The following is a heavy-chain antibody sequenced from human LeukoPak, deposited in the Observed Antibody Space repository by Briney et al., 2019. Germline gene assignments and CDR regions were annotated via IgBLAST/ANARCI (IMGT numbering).Heavy chain of an antibody. Sequence: SETLSLTCSVSGGSISSSSYYWGWIRQPPGKGLEWIGSIYYSGSTYYNPSLKSRVTISVDTSKNQFSLKLSSVTAADTAVYYCARRPTVAGTSFDYWGQGTLVTVSS. CDR3: ARRPTVAGTSFDY. J-gene: IGHJ4*02. CDR1: GGSISSSSYY. V-gene: IGHV4-39*01. D-gene: IGHD6-19*01. CDR2: IYYSGST.